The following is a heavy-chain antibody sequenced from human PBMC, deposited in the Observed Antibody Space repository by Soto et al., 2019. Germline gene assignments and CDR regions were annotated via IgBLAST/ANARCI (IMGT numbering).Heavy chain of an antibody. J-gene: IGHJ6*02. D-gene: IGHD3-9*01. CDR1: GFTFDDYA. CDR2: ISWNSGNK. Sequence: GGSLRLSCAASGFTFDDYAMHWVRQAPGKGLEWVSGISWNSGNKGYADSVKGRFTISRDNAKNFLYLEMNSLRAEDTALYYCAKQAGLVRFFDWLSNGLDVWGQGTAVTVSS. CDR3: AKQAGLVRFFDWLSNGLDV. V-gene: IGHV3-9*01.